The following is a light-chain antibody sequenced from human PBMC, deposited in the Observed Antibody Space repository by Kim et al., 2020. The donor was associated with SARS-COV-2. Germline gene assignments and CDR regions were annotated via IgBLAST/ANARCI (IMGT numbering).Light chain of an antibody. CDR3: QAWDSSTEV. Sequence: SVSPGQTASITCSGDKLGDKYACWYQQKPGQSPVLGIYQDSKRPSGIPERFSGSNSGNTATLTISGTQAMDEADYHCQAWDSSTEVFGGGTQLTVL. J-gene: IGLJ2*01. CDR2: QDS. V-gene: IGLV3-1*01. CDR1: KLGDKY.